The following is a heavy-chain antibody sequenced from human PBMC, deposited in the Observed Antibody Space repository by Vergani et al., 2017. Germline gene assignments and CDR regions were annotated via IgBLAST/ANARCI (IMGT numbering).Heavy chain of an antibody. Sequence: QVQLQQWGGVLLKPSDTLSLTCVVNGGSFTSYHWTWIRQSPGEGLEWVGDIDHTGRPYYNPSLKRRLTMSVDKSRNQFSLTLNSVTATDTAIYFCARVNTETNGHLYYYYYMDVWGQGTAVTVS. CDR1: GGSFTSYH. J-gene: IGHJ6*03. D-gene: IGHD4-11*01. V-gene: IGHV4-34*01. CDR2: IDHTGRP. CDR3: ARVNTETNGHLYYYYYMDV.